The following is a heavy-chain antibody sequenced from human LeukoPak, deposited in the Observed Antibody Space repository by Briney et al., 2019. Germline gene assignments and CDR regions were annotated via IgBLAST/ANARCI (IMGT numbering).Heavy chain of an antibody. CDR3: ARVEYYYDSTSIDY. D-gene: IGHD3-22*01. V-gene: IGHV4-39*07. J-gene: IGHJ4*02. CDR1: GGSISSSSYY. CDR2: IYYSGST. Sequence: PSETLSLTCTVSGGSISSSSYYWGWIRQPPGKGLEWIGSIYYSGSTYYNPSLKSRVTISVDTSKNQFSLKLSSVTAADTAVYYCARVEYYYDSTSIDYWGQGTLVTVSS.